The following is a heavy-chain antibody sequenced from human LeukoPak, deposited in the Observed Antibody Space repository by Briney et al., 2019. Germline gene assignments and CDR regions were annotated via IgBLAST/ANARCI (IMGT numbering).Heavy chain of an antibody. CDR2: IYYSGST. J-gene: IGHJ5*02. CDR3: ARALLEGITMVRGLQFDP. CDR1: GGSISSSSYH. V-gene: IGHV4-39*01. D-gene: IGHD3-10*01. Sequence: SETLSLTCTVSGGSISSSSYHWGWIRQPPGKGLEWIGSIYYSGSTYYNPSLKSRVTISVDTSKNQFSLKLSSVTAADTAVYYCARALLEGITMVRGLQFDPWGQGTLVTVSS.